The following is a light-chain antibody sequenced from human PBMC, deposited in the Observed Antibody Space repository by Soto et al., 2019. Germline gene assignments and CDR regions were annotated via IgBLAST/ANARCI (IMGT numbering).Light chain of an antibody. V-gene: IGLV2-11*01. CDR1: SSDVGGYNY. Sequence: QSALTQPRSVSGSPGQSVTISCTGTSSDVGGYNYVSWYQQHPGKAPKLMIYDVSKRPSGVPDRFSGSKSGNTAPLTISGLQAEDEADYSCCSHAGSSTPPVFGGGTQLTVL. CDR2: DVS. CDR3: CSHAGSSTPPV. J-gene: IGLJ7*01.